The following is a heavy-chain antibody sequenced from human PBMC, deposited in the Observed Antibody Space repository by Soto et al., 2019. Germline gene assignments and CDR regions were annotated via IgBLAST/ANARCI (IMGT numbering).Heavy chain of an antibody. D-gene: IGHD2-15*01. CDR3: ARFCSGGSCYEL. CDR1: GGSFSGYY. CDR2: INHSGST. V-gene: IGHV4-34*01. Sequence: SETLSLTCAVYGGSFSGYYWSWIRQPPGKGLEWIGEINHSGSTNYNPSLKSRVTISVDTSKNQLSLKLSSVTAADTAVYYCARFCSGGSCYELWGQGTLVTVSS. J-gene: IGHJ4*02.